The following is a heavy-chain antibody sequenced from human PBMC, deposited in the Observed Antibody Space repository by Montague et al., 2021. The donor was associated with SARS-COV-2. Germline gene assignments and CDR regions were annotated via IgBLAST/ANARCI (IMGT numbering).Heavy chain of an antibody. D-gene: IGHD6-19*01. Sequence: CAISGDSVSSDGVAWRSVRQSPSRGLEWLGRSYFRSKWYSDYAPSVRGRLTVNPDASKNEFSLELNYVTPEDTAVYYCVRYSGWFYFDFWGQGTLVTVSS. J-gene: IGHJ4*02. CDR1: GDSVSSDGVA. CDR3: VRYSGWFYFDF. CDR2: SYFRSKWYS. V-gene: IGHV6-1*01.